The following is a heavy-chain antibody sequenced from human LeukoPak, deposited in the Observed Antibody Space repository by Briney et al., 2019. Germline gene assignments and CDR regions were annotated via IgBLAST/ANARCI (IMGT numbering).Heavy chain of an antibody. CDR2: INPNSGGT. D-gene: IGHD3-16*02. V-gene: IGHV1-2*06. CDR3: ARVEDVWGSYRIDY. J-gene: IGHJ4*02. CDR1: GYTFTSYY. Sequence: GASVKVSCKASGYTFTSYYMHWVRQAPGQGLEWMGRINPNSGGTNYAQKFQGRVTMTRDTSISTAYMELSRLRSDDTAVYYCARVEDVWGSYRIDYWGQGTLVTVSS.